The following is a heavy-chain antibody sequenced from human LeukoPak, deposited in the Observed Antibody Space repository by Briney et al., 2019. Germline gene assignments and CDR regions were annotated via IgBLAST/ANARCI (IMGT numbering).Heavy chain of an antibody. Sequence: PSETLSLTCAVYGGSFSGCYWSWIRQPPGKGLEWIGEINHSGSTNYNPSLKSRVTISVDTSKNQFSLKLGSVTAADTAVYYCARYYYDSSGYYLDNWFDPWGQGTLVTVSS. CDR2: INHSGST. V-gene: IGHV4-34*01. CDR3: ARYYYDSSGYYLDNWFDP. J-gene: IGHJ5*02. D-gene: IGHD3-22*01. CDR1: GGSFSGCY.